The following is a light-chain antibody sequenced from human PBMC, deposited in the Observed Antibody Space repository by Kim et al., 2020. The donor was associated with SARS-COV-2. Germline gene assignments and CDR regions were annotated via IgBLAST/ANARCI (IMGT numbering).Light chain of an antibody. CDR3: HYYGTSFLT. CDR2: GAS. J-gene: IGKJ4*01. V-gene: IGKV3-20*01. Sequence: SPGQGATLSCRASPSIISTYLAWFQQKPGQAPRLLIYGASYRATDIPDRFSGSASGTVFTLTISRLEPEDSAVYYCHYYGTSFLTFGGGTKVDIK. CDR1: PSIISTY.